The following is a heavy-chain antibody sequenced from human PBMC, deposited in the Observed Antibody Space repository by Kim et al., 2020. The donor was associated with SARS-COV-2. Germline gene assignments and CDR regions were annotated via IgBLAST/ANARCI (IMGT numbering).Heavy chain of an antibody. J-gene: IGHJ3*02. D-gene: IGHD3-22*01. CDR1: GYTFTGYY. CDR3: ARDMNRYYDSSGRLVI. CDR2: INPNSGGT. V-gene: IGHV1-2*06. Sequence: ASVKVSCKASGYTFTGYYMHWVRQAPGQGLEWMGRINPNSGGTNYAQKFQGRVTMTRDTSISTAYMELSRLRSDDTAVYYCARDMNRYYDSSGRLVIWGQGTMVTVSS.